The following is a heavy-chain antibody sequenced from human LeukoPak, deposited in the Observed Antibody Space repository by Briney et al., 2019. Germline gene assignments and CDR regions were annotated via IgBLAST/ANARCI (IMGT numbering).Heavy chain of an antibody. J-gene: IGHJ4*02. CDR3: ARNVWELLLFDY. V-gene: IGHV4-39*01. CDR2: IYYSGST. Sequence: SETLSLTCTVSGGSISSSSYYWGWIRQPPGKGLEWIGSIYYSGSTYYNPSLKSRVTISVDTSKNQFSLKLSSVTAADTAVYYCARNVWELLLFDYWGQGTLVTVSS. D-gene: IGHD1-26*01. CDR1: GGSISSSSYY.